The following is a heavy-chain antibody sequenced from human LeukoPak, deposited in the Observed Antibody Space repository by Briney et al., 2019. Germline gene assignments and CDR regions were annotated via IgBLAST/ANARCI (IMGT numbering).Heavy chain of an antibody. CDR2: TSSSSSYT. CDR1: GFTFSDYY. Sequence: GGSLRLSCAASGFTFSDYYMSWIRQAPGKGLEWVSYTSSSSSYTNYADSVKGRFTISRDNAKNSLYLQMNSLRAEDTAVYYCARERSCSSTSCYEIAVAGTDAFDIWGQGTMVTVSS. D-gene: IGHD2-2*01. CDR3: ARERSCSSTSCYEIAVAGTDAFDI. V-gene: IGHV3-11*06. J-gene: IGHJ3*02.